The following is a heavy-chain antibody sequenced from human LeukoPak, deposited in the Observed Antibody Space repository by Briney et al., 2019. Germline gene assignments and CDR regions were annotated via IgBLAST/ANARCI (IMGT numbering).Heavy chain of an antibody. CDR1: GGSITSYY. J-gene: IGHJ5*02. Sequence: PSETLSLTCTVSGGSITSYYWSWIRQAPGKGLEWIGYIFHSGSTNYNPSLKSRVTISVDSSKDQFSLRMSSVTAAATAVYYCARHPSAMTGFDPWGQGSLVTVSS. V-gene: IGHV4-59*08. CDR3: ARHPSAMTGFDP. D-gene: IGHD2-2*01. CDR2: IFHSGST.